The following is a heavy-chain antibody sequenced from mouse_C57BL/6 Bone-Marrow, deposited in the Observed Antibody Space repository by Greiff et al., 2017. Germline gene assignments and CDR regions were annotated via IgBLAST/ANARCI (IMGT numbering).Heavy chain of an antibody. CDR3: ARQGRGYAMDY. CDR1: GFTFSSYG. V-gene: IGHV5-6*02. CDR2: ISSGGSYT. J-gene: IGHJ4*01. Sequence: EVKLVESGGDLVKPGGSLKLSCAASGFTFSSYGMSWVRQTPDKRLEWVATISSGGSYTYYPDSVKGRFTISRDNAKNTLYLQMSSLQSEDTAMYYGARQGRGYAMDYWGQGTSVTVSS.